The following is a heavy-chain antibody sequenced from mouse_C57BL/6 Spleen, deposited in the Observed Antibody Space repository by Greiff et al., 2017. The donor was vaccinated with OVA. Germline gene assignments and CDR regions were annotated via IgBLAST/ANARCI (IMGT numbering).Heavy chain of an antibody. D-gene: IGHD1-1*01. J-gene: IGHJ2*01. V-gene: IGHV1-64*01. Sequence: VQLQQPGAELVKPGASVKLSCKASGYTLTSYWMHWVKQRPGQGLEWIGMIHPNSGSTNYNEKFKSKATLTVDKSSSTAYMQLSSLTSEDSAVYYCARSLGTTVDYWGQGTTLTVSS. CDR3: ARSLGTTVDY. CDR1: GYTLTSYW. CDR2: IHPNSGST.